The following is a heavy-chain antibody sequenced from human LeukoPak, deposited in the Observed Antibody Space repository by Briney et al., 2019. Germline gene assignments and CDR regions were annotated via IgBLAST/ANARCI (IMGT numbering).Heavy chain of an antibody. V-gene: IGHV3-43*02. CDR3: AKESGKFDY. Sequence: GGSLRLSRVASGLTFDDSAMHWVRQAPGKGLEWVSLISGDGGSTFYADSVKGRFSISRDNSKNSLYLQMNSLRPEDTAMYYCAKESGKFDYWGQGTLVAVSS. J-gene: IGHJ4*02. CDR2: ISGDGGST. CDR1: GLTFDDSA.